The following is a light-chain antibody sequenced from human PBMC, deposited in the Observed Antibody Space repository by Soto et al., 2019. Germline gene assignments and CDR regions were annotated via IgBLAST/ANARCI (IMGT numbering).Light chain of an antibody. CDR2: DAS. CDR1: QSVGNS. Sequence: GDRVSITCRASQSVGNSLAWYQQRPGKAPKLLIFDASTLESGVPSKFSSSGSDTEFTFTISSLQPDDSATYYCQQYNTYGLTFGGGTKVEIK. J-gene: IGKJ4*02. V-gene: IGKV1-5*01. CDR3: QQYNTYGLT.